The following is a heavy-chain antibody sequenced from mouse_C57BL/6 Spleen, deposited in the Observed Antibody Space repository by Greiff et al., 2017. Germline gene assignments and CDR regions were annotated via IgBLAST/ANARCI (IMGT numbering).Heavy chain of an antibody. Sequence: DVQLVESEGGLVQPGSSMKLSCTASGFTFSDYYMAWVRQVPEKGLEWVANINYDGSSTYYLDSLKSRFIISRDNAKNILYLQMSSLKSEDTATYYCARAAWDWYFDVWGTGTTVTVSS. V-gene: IGHV5-16*01. J-gene: IGHJ1*03. CDR2: INYDGSST. CDR3: ARAAWDWYFDV. D-gene: IGHD4-1*01. CDR1: GFTFSDYY.